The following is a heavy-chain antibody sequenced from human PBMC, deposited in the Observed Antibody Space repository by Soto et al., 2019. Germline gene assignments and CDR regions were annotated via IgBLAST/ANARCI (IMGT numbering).Heavy chain of an antibody. V-gene: IGHV1-69*02. CDR1: GGTLSSYT. CDR3: AGARGYSYGYSGS. Sequence: SVKVSCKASGGTLSSYTISWVRQAPGQGLEWMGRIIPILGIANYAQKFQGRATITADKSTSTAYMELSSLRSEDTAVYYCAGARGYSYGYSGSWGQGTLVTVSS. D-gene: IGHD5-18*01. J-gene: IGHJ5*02. CDR2: IIPILGIA.